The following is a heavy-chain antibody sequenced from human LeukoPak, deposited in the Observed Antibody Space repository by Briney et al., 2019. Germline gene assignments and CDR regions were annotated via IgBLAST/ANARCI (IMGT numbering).Heavy chain of an antibody. D-gene: IGHD3-10*01. CDR3: ARERVGYYGSGIDL. V-gene: IGHV4-39*02. CDR2: TYYRGST. Sequence: SETLSLTCSVSGGSITSNIFYWGWVRHPPGKGLEWIAPTYYRGSTYYNPSLESRVTISADRSKNQVSLKLSSVTATDTAVYYCARERVGYYGSGIDLWGQGTLVTVSS. CDR1: GGSITSNIFY. J-gene: IGHJ5*02.